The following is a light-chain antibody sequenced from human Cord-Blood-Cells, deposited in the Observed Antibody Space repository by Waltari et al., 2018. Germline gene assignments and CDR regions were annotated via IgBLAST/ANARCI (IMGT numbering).Light chain of an antibody. CDR3: CSYAGSSTPWV. CDR1: SSDVGSYNL. CDR2: EGS. Sequence: QSALTQPASVSGSPGQSITISCTGTSSDVGSYNLVSWYQQPPGKAPKLMIYEGSKRPSGVANRFSGYKSGNTASLTISGLQAEDEADYYCCSYAGSSTPWVFGGGTKLTVL. J-gene: IGLJ3*02. V-gene: IGLV2-23*01.